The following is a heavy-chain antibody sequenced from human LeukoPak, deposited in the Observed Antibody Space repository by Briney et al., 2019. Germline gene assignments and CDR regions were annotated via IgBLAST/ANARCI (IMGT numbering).Heavy chain of an antibody. V-gene: IGHV4-59*08. D-gene: IGHD4-11*01. CDR3: ARHDYRNWFDP. CDR1: GGSISSYY. CDR2: IYYSGST. Sequence: SETLSLTCTVSGGSISSYYWSWIRQPPGKGLEWIGYIYYSGSTNYNPSLKSRVTISVDTSKNQFSLKLSSVTAADTAVYYCARHDYRNWFDPWGQGTLVTVSS. J-gene: IGHJ5*02.